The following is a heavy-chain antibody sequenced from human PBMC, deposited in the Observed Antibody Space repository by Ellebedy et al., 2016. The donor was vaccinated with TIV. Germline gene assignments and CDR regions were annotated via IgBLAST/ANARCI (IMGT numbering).Heavy chain of an antibody. CDR2: IYPGDSDT. CDR1: GYSSTSYW. V-gene: IGHV5-51*01. Sequence: ASVKVSXXGSGYSSTSYWIGWVRQMPGKGLEWMGIIYPGDSDTRYSPSFQGQVTISADKSISTAYLQWSSLKASDTAMYYCARLTMVRGVIITLDYGMDVWGQGTTVTVSS. CDR3: ARLTMVRGVIITLDYGMDV. J-gene: IGHJ6*02. D-gene: IGHD3-10*01.